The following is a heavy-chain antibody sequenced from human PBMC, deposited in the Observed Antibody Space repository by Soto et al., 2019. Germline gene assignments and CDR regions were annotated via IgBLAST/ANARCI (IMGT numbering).Heavy chain of an antibody. V-gene: IGHV1-69*13. CDR1: GGPFSSYA. CDR2: IIPIFGTA. D-gene: IGHD1-26*01. CDR3: ARGSWELHRRDYHSYY. J-gene: IGHJ4*02. Sequence: SVQVSCKASGGPFSSYAISWVRQAPGQGLEWMGGIIPIFGTANYAQKFRGRVTITPDESTSTAYMELSSLRSEDTDVYYCARGSWELHRRDYHSYYWGQGTLVTVSS.